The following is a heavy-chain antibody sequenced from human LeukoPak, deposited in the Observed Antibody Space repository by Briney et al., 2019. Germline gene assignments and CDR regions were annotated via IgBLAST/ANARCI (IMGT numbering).Heavy chain of an antibody. CDR3: ARSGGNYYDSSGYYYVGY. CDR1: GYTFTSYG. D-gene: IGHD3-22*01. J-gene: IGHJ4*02. CDR2: ISAYNGNT. Sequence: ASVKVSCKASGYTFTSYGISWVRQAPGQGLEWMGWISAYNGNTNYAQKLQGRVTMTTDTSTSTAYMELRSLRSDDTAVYYCARSGGNYYDSSGYYYVGYWGQGALVTVSS. V-gene: IGHV1-18*01.